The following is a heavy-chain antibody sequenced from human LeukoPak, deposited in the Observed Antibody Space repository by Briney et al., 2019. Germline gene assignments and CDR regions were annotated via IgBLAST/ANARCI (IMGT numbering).Heavy chain of an antibody. CDR2: IYYSGGT. V-gene: IGHV4-59*12. CDR3: ARGSWQGRRRYYFDY. D-gene: IGHD4-17*01. J-gene: IGHJ4*02. CDR1: GGSINYYY. Sequence: SETLSLTCTVSGGSINYYYWMWIRQPPGKGLEWIGYIYYSGGTHYNPSLKSRVTISVDTSKNQFSLKLSSVTAADTAVYYCARGSWQGRRRYYFDYWGQGTLVTVSS.